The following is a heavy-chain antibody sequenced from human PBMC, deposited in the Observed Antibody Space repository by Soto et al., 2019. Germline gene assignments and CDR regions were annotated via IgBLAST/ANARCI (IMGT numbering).Heavy chain of an antibody. CDR3: AREDEGRILTGWGDAFDI. Sequence: VASVKVSCKASGGTFSSYAISWVRQAPGQGLEWMGGIIPIFGTANYAQKFQGRVTITADKSTSTAYMELSSLRSEDTAVYYCAREDEGRILTGWGDAFDIWGQGTMVTVS. D-gene: IGHD3-9*01. V-gene: IGHV1-69*06. J-gene: IGHJ3*02. CDR1: GGTFSSYA. CDR2: IIPIFGTA.